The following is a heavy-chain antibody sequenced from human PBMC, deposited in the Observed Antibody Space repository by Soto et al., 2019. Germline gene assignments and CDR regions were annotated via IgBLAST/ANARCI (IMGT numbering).Heavy chain of an antibody. J-gene: IGHJ3*01. CDR1: GFSFSSYS. Sequence: GGSLRLSFPASGFSFSSYSMTWVRQAPGEVLDGVSSISSVSSNLLYGESVKGRFTISRDKAKNSLYLQMSSLRDEDTAVYYCARDREGVGAGLFWGQGTMVTVSS. CDR3: ARDREGVGAGLF. CDR2: ISSVSSNL. V-gene: IGHV3-21*01. D-gene: IGHD1-26*01.